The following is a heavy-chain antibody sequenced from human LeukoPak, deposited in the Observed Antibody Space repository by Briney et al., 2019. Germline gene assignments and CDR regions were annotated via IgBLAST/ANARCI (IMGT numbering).Heavy chain of an antibody. J-gene: IGHJ6*02. Sequence: GGSLRLSCAASGFTFNSYGMHWVRQAPGKGLEWVAVIWYDGSNTYYADSVKGRFAISRDNAKNSLYLQMNSLRAEDTAVYYCARFYSSGWTKYYGMDVWGQGTTVTVSS. CDR1: GFTFNSYG. CDR3: ARFYSSGWTKYYGMDV. CDR2: IWYDGSNT. V-gene: IGHV3-33*01. D-gene: IGHD6-19*01.